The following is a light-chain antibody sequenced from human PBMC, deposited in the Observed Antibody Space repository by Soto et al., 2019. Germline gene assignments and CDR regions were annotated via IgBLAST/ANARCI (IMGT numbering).Light chain of an antibody. CDR2: EAS. Sequence: EIVLSQSPATLSLSPVERATLSCRASQSVGNNLAWYQQKPGQAPGLLIYEASTRATGIPARFSGSGSGTDFTLTIDGLEPEDFVVYYCQQYGYSPINFGQGTRLEIK. J-gene: IGKJ5*01. CDR3: QQYGYSPIN. V-gene: IGKV3-20*01. CDR1: QSVGNN.